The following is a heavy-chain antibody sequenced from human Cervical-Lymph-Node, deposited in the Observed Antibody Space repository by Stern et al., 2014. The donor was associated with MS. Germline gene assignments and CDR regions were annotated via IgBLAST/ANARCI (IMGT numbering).Heavy chain of an antibody. CDR2: IIPMFGIA. Sequence: QVQLVQSGAEVKKPGSSVKVSCKASGGTFSSYTIGWVRQAPGQGLEWMGGIIPMFGIAHYAEKVQGRVTISADESTSTAYMDLSTLRSEDTAVYYCARATSDYIWGSYRYLDYWGQGTQVTVSS. V-gene: IGHV1-69*01. CDR1: GGTFSSYT. J-gene: IGHJ4*02. D-gene: IGHD3-16*02. CDR3: ARATSDYIWGSYRYLDY.